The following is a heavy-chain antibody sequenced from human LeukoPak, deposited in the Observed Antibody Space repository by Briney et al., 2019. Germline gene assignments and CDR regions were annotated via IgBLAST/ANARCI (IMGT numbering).Heavy chain of an antibody. CDR1: GGSISSYY. Sequence: SETLSLTCTVSGGSISSYYWGWIRQPPGKGLEWIGSIYYSGSTYYNPSLKSRVTISVDTSKNQFSLKLSSVTAADTAVYYCAREGASQKAHSLDYWGQGTLVTVSS. D-gene: IGHD1-26*01. V-gene: IGHV4-39*02. CDR3: AREGASQKAHSLDY. CDR2: IYYSGST. J-gene: IGHJ4*02.